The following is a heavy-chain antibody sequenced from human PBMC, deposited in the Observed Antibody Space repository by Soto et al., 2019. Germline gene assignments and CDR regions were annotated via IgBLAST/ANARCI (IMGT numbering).Heavy chain of an antibody. CDR3: TRGGDRYKTGH. J-gene: IGHJ4*02. D-gene: IGHD2-21*01. V-gene: IGHV4-59*01. Sequence: SETLSLTCTVSGGSISSYYWSWIRQPPGKGLEWIGYIYYSGSTNYNPSLKGRVTISLDTSKNQFSLKLTSVTTADTAIYYCTRGGDRYKTGHWGQGTPVTVSS. CDR1: GGSISSYY. CDR2: IYYSGST.